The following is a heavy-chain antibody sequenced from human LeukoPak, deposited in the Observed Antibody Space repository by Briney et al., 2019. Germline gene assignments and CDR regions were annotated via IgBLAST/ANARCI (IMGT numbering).Heavy chain of an antibody. D-gene: IGHD3-10*01. CDR1: GGSISSYY. CDR3: ARLAGYGSGSYYPDY. V-gene: IGHV4-59*08. Sequence: SETLSLTCTVSGGSISSYYWSWIRQPPGKGLEWIGDIYYSGSTNYNPSLKSRVTISVDTSKNQFSLKLSSVTAADTAVYYCARLAGYGSGSYYPDYWGQGTLVTVSS. J-gene: IGHJ4*02. CDR2: IYYSGST.